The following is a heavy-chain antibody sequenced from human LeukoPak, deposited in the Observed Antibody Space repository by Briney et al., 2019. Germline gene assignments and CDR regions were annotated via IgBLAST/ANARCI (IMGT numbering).Heavy chain of an antibody. CDR1: GGSISSSSYY. CDR3: ARHRQTYYYDSSGWPEYFQH. Sequence: SETLSLTCTVSGGSISSSSYYWGWIRQPPGKGLEWIGSIYYSGSTYYSPSLKSRVTISVDTSKNQFSLKLSSVTAADTAVYYCARHRQTYYYDSSGWPEYFQHWGQGTLVTVSS. CDR2: IYYSGST. J-gene: IGHJ1*01. D-gene: IGHD3-22*01. V-gene: IGHV4-39*01.